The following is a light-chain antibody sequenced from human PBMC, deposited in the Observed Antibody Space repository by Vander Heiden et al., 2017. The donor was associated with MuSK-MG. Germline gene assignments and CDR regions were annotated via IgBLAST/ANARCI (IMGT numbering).Light chain of an antibody. CDR2: QNT. Sequence: YELMQASSVYVSPGQTASIACPGDKLEDKYVCWYQQKPGPSPVLVIYQNTKRPSGIPERFSASNSGTTATLTISGTQAVDDAFYSCPAWDRTTVVFGGGTKLTVL. CDR3: PAWDRTTVV. V-gene: IGLV3-1*01. CDR1: KLEDKY. J-gene: IGLJ2*01.